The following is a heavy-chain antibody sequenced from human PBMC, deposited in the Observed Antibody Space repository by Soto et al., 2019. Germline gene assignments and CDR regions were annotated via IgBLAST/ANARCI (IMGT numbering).Heavy chain of an antibody. CDR3: ASGTEVSPSLDV. J-gene: IGHJ6*02. Sequence: SETLSLTCTVSGGSISSYYWSWIRQPPGKGLEWIGYIYYSGSTNYNPSLKSRVTISVDTSKNQVSLKLSSVTAADTAVYYCASGTEVSPSLDVWGQGTTVTVSS. CDR1: GGSISSYY. D-gene: IGHD1-26*01. CDR2: IYYSGST. V-gene: IGHV4-59*12.